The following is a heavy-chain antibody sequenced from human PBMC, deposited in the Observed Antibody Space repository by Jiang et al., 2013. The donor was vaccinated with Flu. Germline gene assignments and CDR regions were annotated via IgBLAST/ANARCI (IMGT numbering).Heavy chain of an antibody. D-gene: IGHD1-1*01. Sequence: ISGDSVSSNSAAWNWIRQSPSRGLEWLGRTYYRSKWYNDYAVSVKSRITINPDTSKNQFSLQLNSVTPEDTAVYYCARELLSFNWNEAGGMDVWGQGTTVTVSS. CDR2: TYYRSKWYN. CDR1: GDSVSSNSAA. J-gene: IGHJ6*02. V-gene: IGHV6-1*01. CDR3: ARELLSFNWNEAGGMDV.